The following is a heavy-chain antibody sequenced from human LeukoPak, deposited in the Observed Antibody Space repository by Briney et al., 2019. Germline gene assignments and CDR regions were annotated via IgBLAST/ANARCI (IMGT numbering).Heavy chain of an antibody. D-gene: IGHD3-9*01. CDR3: ARHNGFDRGYYYYMDV. CDR2: VYTSGIT. CDR1: GGFINSYY. Sequence: SETLSLTCTVSGGFINSYYWSWIRQPAGKGLEWIGRVYTSGITNYNPSLKSRITMSVDTSKNQFSLKLTSVTAADTAVYYCARHNGFDRGYYYYMDVWGKGTTATVSS. V-gene: IGHV4-4*07. J-gene: IGHJ6*03.